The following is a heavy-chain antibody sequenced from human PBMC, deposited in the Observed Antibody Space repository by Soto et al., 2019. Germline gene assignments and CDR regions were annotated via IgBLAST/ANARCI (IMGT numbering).Heavy chain of an antibody. CDR3: ATLLLRYFDWATLDFDY. D-gene: IGHD3-9*01. CDR1: GYTLTELS. Sequence: ASVKVSCKVSGYTLTELSMHWVRQAPGKGLEWMGGFDPEDGETIYAQKFQGRVTMTEDTSTDTAYMELSSLRSEDTAVYYCATLLLRYFDWATLDFDYWGQGTLVTVSS. CDR2: FDPEDGET. J-gene: IGHJ4*02. V-gene: IGHV1-24*01.